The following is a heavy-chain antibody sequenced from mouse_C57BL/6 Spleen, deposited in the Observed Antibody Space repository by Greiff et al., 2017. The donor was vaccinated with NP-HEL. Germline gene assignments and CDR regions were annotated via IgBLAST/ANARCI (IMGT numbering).Heavy chain of an antibody. Sequence: VKLVESGAELVRPGASVKLSCKASGYTFTDYYINWVKQRPGQGLEWIARIYPGSGNTYYNEKFKGKATLTAEKSSSTAYMQLSSLTSEDSAVYFCARRYYGSSYYFDYWGQGTTLTVSS. CDR1: GYTFTDYY. V-gene: IGHV1-76*01. CDR3: ARRYYGSSYYFDY. CDR2: IYPGSGNT. D-gene: IGHD1-1*01. J-gene: IGHJ2*01.